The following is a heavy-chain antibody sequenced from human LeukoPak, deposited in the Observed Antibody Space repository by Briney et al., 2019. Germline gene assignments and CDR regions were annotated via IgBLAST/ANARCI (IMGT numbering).Heavy chain of an antibody. V-gene: IGHV1-2*02. CDR3: ARVRYYDSSGHDY. CDR2: INPNSGGT. CDR1: GYTFTSYD. J-gene: IGHJ4*02. D-gene: IGHD3-22*01. Sequence: ASVKVSCKASGYTFTSYDINGVRQAPGQGLEWMGWINPNSGGTNYAQKFQGRVTMTRDTSISTAYMALSRQRSDDTAVYYCARVRYYDSSGHDYWGQGTLVTVSS.